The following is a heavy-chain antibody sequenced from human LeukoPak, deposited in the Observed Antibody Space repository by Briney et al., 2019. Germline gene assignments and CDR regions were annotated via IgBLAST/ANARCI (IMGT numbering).Heavy chain of an antibody. J-gene: IGHJ4*02. CDR1: EFPFSGYW. Sequence: GGSLRLSCAASEFPFSGYWMGWVRQAPGKGLEWVANIEHDGNEKNYVDSVKGRFIISRDNARNSLYLQMNSLSAEDTAVYYCARDPYRTYRSSFYDYWGQGILVTISS. V-gene: IGHV3-7*05. D-gene: IGHD6-13*01. CDR3: ARDPYRTYRSSFYDY. CDR2: IEHDGNEK.